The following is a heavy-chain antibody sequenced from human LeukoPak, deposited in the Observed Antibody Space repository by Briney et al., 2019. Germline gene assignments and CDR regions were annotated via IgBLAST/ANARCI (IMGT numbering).Heavy chain of an antibody. CDR3: ATRPDFWRGPLDY. CDR2: ISGSGGST. D-gene: IGHD3-3*01. J-gene: IGHJ4*02. Sequence: PGGSLRLSCAASGFTFSSYAMSWVRQAPGKGLEWVSAISGSGGSTYYADSVKGRFTISRDNSKNTLYLQMNSLRAEDTAVYYCATRPDFWRGPLDYWGQGTLVTVSS. CDR1: GFTFSSYA. V-gene: IGHV3-23*01.